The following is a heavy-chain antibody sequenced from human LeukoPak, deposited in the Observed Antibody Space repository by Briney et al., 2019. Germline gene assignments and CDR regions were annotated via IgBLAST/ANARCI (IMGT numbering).Heavy chain of an antibody. CDR3: AKGGQQLVSGYYYGMDV. CDR1: GFTFDDYV. D-gene: IGHD6-13*01. Sequence: SLRLSCAASGFTFDDYVMHWVRQAPGKGLEWVSGISWNSGSIGYADSVKGRFTISRDNAKNSLYLQMNSLRAEDTALYYCAKGGQQLVSGYYYGMDVWGQGTTVTVSS. J-gene: IGHJ6*02. CDR2: ISWNSGSI. V-gene: IGHV3-9*01.